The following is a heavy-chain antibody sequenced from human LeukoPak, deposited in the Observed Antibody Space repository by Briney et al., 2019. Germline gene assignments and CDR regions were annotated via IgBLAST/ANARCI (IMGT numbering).Heavy chain of an antibody. Sequence: GGSLRLSCAASGFTFSTYSMNWVRQAPGKGLEWVSYISAGGSTIYYAGSVQGRFTISRDNAKSSLSLQMSSLTAEDTALYYCARAPAPRHCTSTSCPRGPFDYWGQGTLVTVSS. V-gene: IGHV3-48*01. D-gene: IGHD2-2*01. CDR1: GFTFSTYS. CDR3: ARAPAPRHCTSTSCPRGPFDY. CDR2: ISAGGSTI. J-gene: IGHJ4*02.